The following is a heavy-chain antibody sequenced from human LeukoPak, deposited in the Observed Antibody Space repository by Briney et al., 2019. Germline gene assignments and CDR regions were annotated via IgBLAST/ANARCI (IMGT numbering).Heavy chain of an antibody. J-gene: IGHJ4*02. V-gene: IGHV3-48*03. CDR3: VRELKLLFDS. CDR1: GFTFSSYE. CDR2: ILSSGDNI. Sequence: GGSLRLSCAASGFTFSSYEMNWVRQAPGKGREGVSYILSSGDNIYYADSVKGRFTISRDNAKNSLYLQMNSLRAEDTAVYYCVRELKLLFDSWGQGTLVTVSS.